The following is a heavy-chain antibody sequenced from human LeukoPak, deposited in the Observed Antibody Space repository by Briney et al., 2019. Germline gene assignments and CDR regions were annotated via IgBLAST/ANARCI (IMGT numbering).Heavy chain of an antibody. J-gene: IGHJ6*03. D-gene: IGHD2-2*01. CDR2: ISAYNGNT. CDR3: ARGIPIVVVPAAIRDYYYYYYMDV. CDR1: GYTLTSYG. V-gene: IGHV1-18*01. Sequence: ASVKVSCKASGYTLTSYGISWVRQAPGQGLEWMGWISAYNGNTNYAQKLQGRVTMTTDTSTSTAYMELRSLRSDDTAVYYCARGIPIVVVPAAIRDYYYYYYMDVWGKGTTVTVSS.